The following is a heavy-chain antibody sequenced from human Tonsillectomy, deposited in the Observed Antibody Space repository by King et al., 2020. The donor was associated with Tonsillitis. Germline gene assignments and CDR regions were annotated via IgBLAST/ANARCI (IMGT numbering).Heavy chain of an antibody. V-gene: IGHV3-30*01. D-gene: IGHD3-3*01. CDR2: ISFDGTKK. J-gene: IGHJ4*02. CDR1: GFTFSTFA. CDR3: AREYYGFWSGYYLDY. Sequence: VHLVESGGGVGQPGRSLRLSCAASGFTFSTFAMHWVRQAPGKGLEWVAVISFDGTKKYYADSVKGRFTISRDNSNNTLYLQMNSLTPEDPAVFYCAREYYGFWSGYYLDYWGQGILVTVSS.